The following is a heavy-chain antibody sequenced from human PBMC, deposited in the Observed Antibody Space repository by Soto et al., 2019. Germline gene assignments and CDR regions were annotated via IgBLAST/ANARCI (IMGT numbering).Heavy chain of an antibody. CDR2: SHHSGST. J-gene: IGHJ4*02. Sequence: SETLSLTCTVSGGSTRTSSYSWGWVRQPPGKGLEWIGTSHHSGSTYYNPSLSIGATISVDTSRNEVSLTVNSVTAADTAIYFCARLRGSGHPAFFDYWGQGTLVTVSS. CDR3: ARLRGSGHPAFFDY. CDR1: GGSTRTSSYS. V-gene: IGHV4-39*01. D-gene: IGHD3-10*01.